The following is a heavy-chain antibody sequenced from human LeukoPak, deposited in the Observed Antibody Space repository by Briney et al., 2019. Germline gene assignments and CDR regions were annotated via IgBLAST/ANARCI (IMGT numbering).Heavy chain of an antibody. CDR3: ARQRGYSSSWYGRFTAQMGQSFDY. Sequence: GGSLRLSCAASGFTFSRYGMLGVRQAPGQGLEGVAFIQYDGSNKYYADSVKGRFTISRDNAKNSLYLQMNSLRAEDTAVYYCARQRGYSSSWYGRFTAQMGQSFDYWGQGTLVTLP. CDR2: IQYDGSNK. D-gene: IGHD6-13*01. CDR1: GFTFSRYG. J-gene: IGHJ4*02. V-gene: IGHV3-30*02.